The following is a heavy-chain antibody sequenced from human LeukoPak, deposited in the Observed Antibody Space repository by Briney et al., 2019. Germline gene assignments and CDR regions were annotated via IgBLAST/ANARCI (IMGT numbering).Heavy chain of an antibody. J-gene: IGHJ6*04. Sequence: GGSLRRSCAASGFTFSSHSMNWVRQAPGKGLEWVSSISSSSSYIYYADSVKGRFTISRDNAKNSLYLQMNSLRAEDTAVYYCAELGITMIGGVWGKGTTVTISS. D-gene: IGHD3-10*02. V-gene: IGHV3-21*01. CDR3: AELGITMIGGV. CDR2: ISSSSSYI. CDR1: GFTFSSHS.